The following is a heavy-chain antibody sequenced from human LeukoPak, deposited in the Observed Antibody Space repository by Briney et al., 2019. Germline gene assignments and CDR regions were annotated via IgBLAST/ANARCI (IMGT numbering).Heavy chain of an antibody. CDR1: KVTFSSYW. CDR2: IKHDGSVQ. J-gene: IGHJ5*02. D-gene: IGHD6-19*01. CDR3: TRLQIAVAGPNWFDP. Sequence: GGSLRLSCAASKVTFSSYWMSWVRQAPGKGLEWVANIKHDGSVQFYMDSLKGRFSVSRDNAKNSLYLQMNGLRVEDTAVYYCTRLQIAVAGPNWFDPWGQGTLVTVSS. V-gene: IGHV3-7*01.